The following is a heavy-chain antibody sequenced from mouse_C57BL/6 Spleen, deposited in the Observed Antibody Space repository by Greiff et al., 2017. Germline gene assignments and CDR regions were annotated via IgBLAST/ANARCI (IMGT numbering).Heavy chain of an antibody. V-gene: IGHV1-15*01. J-gene: IGHJ2*01. D-gene: IGHD1-1*01. CDR3: TKYSLYYYGSSYIYFDD. CDR1: GYTFTDYE. CDR2: IDPETGGT. Sequence: VQLQQSGAELVRPGASVTLSCKASGYTFTDYEMHWVKQTPVHGLEWIGAIDPETGGTAYNQKFKGKAILTVDKSSSTAYMELRSLTSEDSAVYYFTKYSLYYYGSSYIYFDDWGQGTTLTVAS.